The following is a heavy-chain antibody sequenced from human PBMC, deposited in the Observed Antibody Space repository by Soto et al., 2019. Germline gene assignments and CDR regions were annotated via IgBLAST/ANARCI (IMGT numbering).Heavy chain of an antibody. Sequence: EVQLVESGGGLVKPGGSLRLSCAASGFTFNYAWMNWVRQAPGKGLEWVGRIKSKPSGGTADYAAPVKGRFTISRVDSKNTLFLEMYSLISEDTAVYYCAAVSAGYGGNETHRDDSWGQGTLVTVSS. D-gene: IGHD5-12*01. CDR1: GFTFNYAW. J-gene: IGHJ4*02. CDR3: AAVSAGYGGNETHRDDS. CDR2: IKSKPSGGTA. V-gene: IGHV3-15*07.